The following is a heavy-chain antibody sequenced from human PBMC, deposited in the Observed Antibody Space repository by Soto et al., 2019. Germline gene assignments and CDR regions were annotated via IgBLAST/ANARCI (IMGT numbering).Heavy chain of an antibody. CDR3: VREYYYGMDV. V-gene: IGHV3-11*05. CDR2: INSSSDYT. Sequence: QEQLVESGGGLVRPGGSLRLSCAASGFTFSAYYMTWMRQAPGKGLEWVSYINSSSDYTNYAGSVKGRFTISRDNAKNSLYLQMNSLRVEDTAVDYCVREYYYGMDVWGQGTTVTVSS. CDR1: GFTFSAYY. J-gene: IGHJ6*02.